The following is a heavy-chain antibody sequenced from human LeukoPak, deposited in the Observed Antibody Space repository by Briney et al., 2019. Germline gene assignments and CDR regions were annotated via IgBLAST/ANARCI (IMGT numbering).Heavy chain of an antibody. CDR3: ARGAVPAATVDY. CDR1: GGTLSSYA. J-gene: IGHJ4*02. V-gene: IGHV1-69*05. Sequence: SVKVSCKASGGTLSSYAISSVRQAPGQRLGWMGGIIPIFGTANYAQKFQGRVTITTDESTSTAYMELSSLRSEDTAVYYCARGAVPAATVDYWGQGTLVTVSP. D-gene: IGHD2-2*01. CDR2: IIPIFGTA.